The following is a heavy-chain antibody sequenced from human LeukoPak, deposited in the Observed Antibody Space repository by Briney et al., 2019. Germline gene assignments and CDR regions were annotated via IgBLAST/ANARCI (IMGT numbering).Heavy chain of an antibody. V-gene: IGHV4-30-2*01. D-gene: IGHD6-13*01. CDR3: ARHRGTPYSSSWIYYFDY. CDR2: IFGSGRT. Sequence: SETLSLTCTVSGASISSGDYFWTWIRQPPRKGLEWIGYIFGSGRTDFNPSLKSRVTISVDRPKNQFSLKLSSVTAADTAVYYCARHRGTPYSSSWIYYFDYWGQGTLVTVSS. J-gene: IGHJ4*02. CDR1: GASISSGDYF.